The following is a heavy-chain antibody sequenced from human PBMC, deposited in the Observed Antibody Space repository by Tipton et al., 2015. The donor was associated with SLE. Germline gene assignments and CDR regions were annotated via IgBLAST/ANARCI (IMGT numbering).Heavy chain of an antibody. J-gene: IGHJ4*02. V-gene: IGHV1-46*01. Sequence: QLVQSGAEVKKPGAPVKVSCKASGYTFTSYYMHWVRQAPGQGLEWMGIINPSGGSTSYAQKFQGRVTMTRDTSTSTVYMELSSLRSEDTAVYYCARDPVAAMVTDYFDYWGQGTLVTVSS. CDR3: ARDPVAAMVTDYFDY. CDR1: GYTFTSYY. D-gene: IGHD5-18*01. CDR2: INPSGGST.